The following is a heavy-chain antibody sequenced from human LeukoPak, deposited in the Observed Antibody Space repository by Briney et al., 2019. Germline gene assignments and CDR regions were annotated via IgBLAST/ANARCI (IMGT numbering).Heavy chain of an antibody. J-gene: IGHJ3*02. V-gene: IGHV1-58*01. Sequence: ASVKVSCKTSGFTFTNSAVQWVRQARGQRLEWRGWIGVARGNTNYAQKVQDRITITRDMPTSTAYMELRSLESEDTAVYYCAAEIYGGNSKCCSFDIWGQGTIVSVSS. CDR2: IGVARGNT. D-gene: IGHD4-23*01. CDR3: AAEIYGGNSKCCSFDI. CDR1: GFTFTNSA.